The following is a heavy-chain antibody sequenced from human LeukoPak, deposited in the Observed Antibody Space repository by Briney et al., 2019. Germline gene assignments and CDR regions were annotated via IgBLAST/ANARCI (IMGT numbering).Heavy chain of an antibody. Sequence: PSETLSLTCTVSGGSVSSGSYYWSWIRQPPGKGLEWIGYIYYSGSTNYNPSLKSRVTISVDTSKNQFSLKLSSVTAADTAVYHCARANKGYYYDSSGYSGRWFDPWGQGTLVTVSS. CDR2: IYYSGST. J-gene: IGHJ5*02. CDR1: GGSVSSGSYY. V-gene: IGHV4-61*01. D-gene: IGHD3-22*01. CDR3: ARANKGYYYDSSGYSGRWFDP.